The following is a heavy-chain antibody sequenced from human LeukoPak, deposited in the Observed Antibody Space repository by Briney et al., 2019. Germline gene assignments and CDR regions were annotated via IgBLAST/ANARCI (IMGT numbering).Heavy chain of an antibody. D-gene: IGHD5-12*01. V-gene: IGHV1-2*02. Sequence: ASAKVSCKASGYTFTGYYMHWVRQAPGQGLELMGCINPNSGGTIYAQKFQGRVTMTRDTSISTAYMKLSRLRPDDTAVYYCARLRADHFDYWGQGTLVTVSS. CDR1: GYTFTGYY. J-gene: IGHJ4*02. CDR3: ARLRADHFDY. CDR2: INPNSGGT.